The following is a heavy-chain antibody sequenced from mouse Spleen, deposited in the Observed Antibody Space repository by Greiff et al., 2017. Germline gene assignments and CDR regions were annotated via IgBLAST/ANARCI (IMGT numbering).Heavy chain of an antibody. V-gene: IGHV1-69*02. J-gene: IGHJ4*01. D-gene: IGHD2-3*01. CDR3: ARDWMDAHAMDY. CDR2: IDPSDSET. CDR1: GYTFTSYW. Sequence: QVQLQQPGAELVKPGAPVKLSCKASGYTFTSYWMNWVKQRPGRGLEWIGRIDPSDSETHYNQKFKDKATLTVDKSSSTAYIQLSSLTSEDSAVYYCARDWMDAHAMDYWGQGTSVTVSS.